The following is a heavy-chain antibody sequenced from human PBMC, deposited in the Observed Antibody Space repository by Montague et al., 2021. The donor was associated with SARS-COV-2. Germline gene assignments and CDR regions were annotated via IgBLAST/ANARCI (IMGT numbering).Heavy chain of an antibody. CDR2: IYTSGST. Sequence: TLSLTCTVSIGSISSGSYYWSWIRQPAGKGLEWIGRIYTSGSTNYNPSLKSRVTISVDTSKNQFSLKLSSVTAPDTAVYYCARDGYSSGWNGLHWFDPWGQGTLVTVSS. CDR3: ARDGYSSGWNGLHWFDP. D-gene: IGHD6-25*01. J-gene: IGHJ5*02. CDR1: IGSISSGSYY. V-gene: IGHV4-61*02.